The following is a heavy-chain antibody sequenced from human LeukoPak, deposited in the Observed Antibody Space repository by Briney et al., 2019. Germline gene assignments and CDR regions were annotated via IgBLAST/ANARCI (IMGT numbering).Heavy chain of an antibody. Sequence: PGRSLRLSCAASGFTFSSYGMHWVRQAPGKGLEWVAVISYDGSNKYYADSVKGRFTISRDNSKNTLYLQMNSLRAEDTAVYYCAKFMVRGNHDAFDIWGQGTMVTVSS. D-gene: IGHD3-10*01. CDR1: GFTFSSYG. CDR2: ISYDGSNK. V-gene: IGHV3-30*18. CDR3: AKFMVRGNHDAFDI. J-gene: IGHJ3*02.